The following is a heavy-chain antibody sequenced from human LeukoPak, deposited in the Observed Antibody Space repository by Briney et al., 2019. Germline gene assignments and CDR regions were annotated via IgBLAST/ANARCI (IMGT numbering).Heavy chain of an antibody. CDR3: ARREGLLFDY. V-gene: IGHV4-39*01. J-gene: IGHJ4*02. CDR1: GGSISSSSYY. D-gene: IGHD2-21*02. Sequence: SETLSLTCTASGGSISSSSYYWGWIRQPPGKGLEWIGSIYYSGSTYYNPPLKSRVTISVDTSKNQFSLKLSSVTAADTAVYYCARREGLLFDYWGQGTLVTVSS. CDR2: IYYSGST.